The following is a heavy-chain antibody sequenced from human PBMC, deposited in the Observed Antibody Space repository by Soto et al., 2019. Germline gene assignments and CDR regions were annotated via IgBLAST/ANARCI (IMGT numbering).Heavy chain of an antibody. Sequence: QVQVVQSGAEVKKPGASVKVSCKASGYTFTSFYLHWVRQAPGQGLEWMGRINPSGGSTSYAQRFQCRVTVTRDTSTSTVYMELSSLRSDDTAVYYCARGGSVAVVTDGFDHWGQGTLVTVSS. CDR3: ARGGSVAVVTDGFDH. CDR2: INPSGGST. CDR1: GYTFTSFY. V-gene: IGHV1-46*01. J-gene: IGHJ4*02. D-gene: IGHD2-21*02.